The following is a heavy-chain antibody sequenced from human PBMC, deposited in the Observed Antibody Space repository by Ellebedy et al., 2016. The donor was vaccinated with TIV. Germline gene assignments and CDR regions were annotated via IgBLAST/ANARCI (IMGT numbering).Heavy chain of an antibody. CDR2: ISYDRSEI. Sequence: GGSLRLSCIASGFTFGDYAMSWFRQAPGKGLEWVAAISYDRSEIYYVDSVKGRFTISRDNPRNTLYLQMNSLRAEDTALYYCARFYASYGMDVWGQGTTVTVSS. V-gene: IGHV3-30*04. J-gene: IGHJ6*02. CDR3: ARFYASYGMDV. CDR1: GFTFGDYA. D-gene: IGHD2/OR15-2a*01.